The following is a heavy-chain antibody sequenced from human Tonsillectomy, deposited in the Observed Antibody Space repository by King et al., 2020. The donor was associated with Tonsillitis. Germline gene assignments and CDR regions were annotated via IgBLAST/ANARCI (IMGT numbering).Heavy chain of an antibody. CDR1: GFIFSSYG. CDR3: AKDDVGYCSSSSCYVFEY. Sequence: VQLVESGGGVVQPGRSLRLSCSASGFIFSSYGMHWVRQAPGKGLEWVAVISHDGRTKYYADSVKGRFTISRDNSRNTLSLQLNSLRAEDTAVYYCAKDDVGYCSSSSCYVFEYWGQGTLVTVSS. J-gene: IGHJ4*02. V-gene: IGHV3-30*18. CDR2: ISHDGRTK. D-gene: IGHD2-2*03.